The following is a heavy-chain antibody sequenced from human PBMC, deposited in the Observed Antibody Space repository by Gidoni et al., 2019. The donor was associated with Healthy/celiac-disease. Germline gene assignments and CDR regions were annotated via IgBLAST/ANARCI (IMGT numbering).Heavy chain of an antibody. CDR2: IYYSGST. CDR1: GGSISRGVYY. D-gene: IGHD3-22*01. Sequence: QVQLQESGPGLVKPSQTMSLTCTVSGGSISRGVYYWTWIRQHPGKGLEWIGYIYYSGSTYYNPSLKSRVTISVDTSKTQFSLKLSSVTAADTAVYYCARFPVPLIDYYDSSGHNYFDYWGQGTLVTVSS. CDR3: ARFPVPLIDYYDSSGHNYFDY. J-gene: IGHJ4*02. V-gene: IGHV4-31*03.